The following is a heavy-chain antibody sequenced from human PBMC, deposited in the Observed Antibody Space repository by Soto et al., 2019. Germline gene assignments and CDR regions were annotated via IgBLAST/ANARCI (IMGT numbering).Heavy chain of an antibody. CDR2: INTYNGNT. Sequence: QVQLVQSRAEVKNPGASVKVSCKASGYSFTRSGIAWARQAPGQGLERMGWINTYNGNTNYAQNLQGRVTLTTDTSTSTAYSGLTSLRSNDTAIYYCAMVDVYVTPSPQDVWGQGTTVIVSS. CDR1: GYSFTRSG. D-gene: IGHD3-16*01. J-gene: IGHJ6*02. V-gene: IGHV1-18*01. CDR3: AMVDVYVTPSPQDV.